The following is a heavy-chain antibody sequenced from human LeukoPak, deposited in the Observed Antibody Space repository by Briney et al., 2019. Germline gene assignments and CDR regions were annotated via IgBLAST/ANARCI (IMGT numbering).Heavy chain of an antibody. J-gene: IGHJ4*02. V-gene: IGHV4-34*01. CDR1: GGSFSDYY. Sequence: SETLSLTCAVYGGSFSDYYWSWIRQPPGKGLEWLGEVNHSGSTNYNPSLKSRVTISVDTSKNQFSLKLSSVTAAATAVYYCARRYYYDSSGYSPFDYWGQGTLVAVSS. D-gene: IGHD3-22*01. CDR2: VNHSGST. CDR3: ARRYYYDSSGYSPFDY.